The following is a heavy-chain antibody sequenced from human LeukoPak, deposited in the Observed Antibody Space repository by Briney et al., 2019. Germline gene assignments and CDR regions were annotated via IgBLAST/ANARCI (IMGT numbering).Heavy chain of an antibody. CDR1: GYTFTGYY. D-gene: IGHD3-22*01. CDR2: INPNSGGT. CDR3: ARESGYYGVF. J-gene: IGHJ4*02. Sequence: ASVKVSCKASGYTFTGYYMHWVRQAPGQGLEWMEWINPNSGGTNYAQKFQGRVTMTRDAFISTAYMELSRLRSDDTAVYYCARESGYYGVFWGQGTLVTVSS. V-gene: IGHV1-2*02.